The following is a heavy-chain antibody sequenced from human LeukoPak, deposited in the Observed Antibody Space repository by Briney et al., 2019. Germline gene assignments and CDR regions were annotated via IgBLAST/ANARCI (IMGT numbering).Heavy chain of an antibody. V-gene: IGHV4-59*08. CDR1: GGTISNYY. Sequence: SETLSLTCTVSGGTISNYYWSWIRQPPGKGLEWIAYIDYSGSTYYNPSLKSRVTISVDTSKNQFSLKLSSVTAADTAVYYCARVLYGSGIYSMDVWGQGTTVTVSS. J-gene: IGHJ6*02. D-gene: IGHD3-10*01. CDR2: IDYSGST. CDR3: ARVLYGSGIYSMDV.